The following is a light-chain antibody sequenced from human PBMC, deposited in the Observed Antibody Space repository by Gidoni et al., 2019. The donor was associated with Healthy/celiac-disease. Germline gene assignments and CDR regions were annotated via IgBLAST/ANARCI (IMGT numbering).Light chain of an antibody. CDR1: QSLLHSNGYNY. J-gene: IGKJ4*01. V-gene: IGKV2-28*01. CDR2: LGS. Sequence: VMTQSPLSLPVTPGEPASISCRSSQSLLHSNGYNYLDWYLQKPGQSPQLLIYLGSNRSSGVPDRFRGSGSGTDFTLKISRVEADDVVVYSCMQALQTPLTFGGXTKVEIK. CDR3: MQALQTPLT.